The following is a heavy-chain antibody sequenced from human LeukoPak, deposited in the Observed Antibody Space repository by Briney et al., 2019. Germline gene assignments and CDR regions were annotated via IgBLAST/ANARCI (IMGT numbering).Heavy chain of an antibody. J-gene: IGHJ6*03. CDR3: ARGRFGDHYMDV. CDR2: ISSNGGST. Sequence: GGSLRLSCAASGFTFSSYAMHWVRQAPGKGLEYVSAISSNGGSTYYANSVKGRFTISRDNSKNTLYLQMGSLRAEDTAVYYCARGRFGDHYMDVWGKGTTVTISS. V-gene: IGHV3-64*01. D-gene: IGHD3-10*01. CDR1: GFTFSSYA.